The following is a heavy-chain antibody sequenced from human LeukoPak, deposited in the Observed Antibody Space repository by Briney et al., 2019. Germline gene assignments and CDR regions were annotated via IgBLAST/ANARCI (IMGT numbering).Heavy chain of an antibody. J-gene: IGHJ5*02. CDR2: IDWDDDK. CDR3: ARLQGATIGAKWFDP. V-gene: IGHV2-70*04. Sequence: SGPALVKPTQTLTLTCTFSGFSLTTTGTRVSWIRQPRGKALEWLARIDWDDDKFYSTSLKTRLTISKDTSKNQVVLTMTNRDPVDTATYYCARLQGATIGAKWFDPWGQGTLVTVSS. D-gene: IGHD4/OR15-4a*01. CDR1: GFSLTTTGTR.